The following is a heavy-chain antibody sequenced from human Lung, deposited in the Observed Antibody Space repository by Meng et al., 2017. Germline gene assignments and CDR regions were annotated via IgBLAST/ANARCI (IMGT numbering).Heavy chain of an antibody. Sequence: QVSFRQSAPGRVHLSQPLSHPCSTSGDSFSSNTAPWNWIRQSPSRGLEWLGRTYYRSKLYNGYAVSVRSRITINPDTSKNQFSLQLNSVTPEDTAVYYCARRQQWLDSWGQGTLVTVSS. CDR3: ARRQQWLDS. V-gene: IGHV6-1*01. J-gene: IGHJ4*02. CDR2: TYYRSKLYN. D-gene: IGHD6-19*01. CDR1: GDSFSSNTAP.